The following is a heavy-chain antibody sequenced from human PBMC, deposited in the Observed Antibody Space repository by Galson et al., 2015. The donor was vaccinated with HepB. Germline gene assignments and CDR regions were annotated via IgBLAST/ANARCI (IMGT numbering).Heavy chain of an antibody. CDR1: GDSISTSLYY. V-gene: IGHV4-39*07. CDR3: ARPVVLNGRFYPGVGPLYL. CDR2: VYYGGTT. J-gene: IGHJ4*02. D-gene: IGHD1-26*01. Sequence: SETLSLTCTVSGDSISTSLYYWAWIRQGPGKDLEWIGSVYYGGTTYYSPSFQGRVAMSVDSSKNQLSLTLTSVTAADTAVYYCARPVVLNGRFYPGVGPLYLWGQGTMVTVSP.